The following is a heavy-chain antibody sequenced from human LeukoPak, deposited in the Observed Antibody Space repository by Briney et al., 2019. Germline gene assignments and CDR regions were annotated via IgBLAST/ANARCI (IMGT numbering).Heavy chain of an antibody. D-gene: IGHD3-3*01. CDR1: GGSISSSSYY. V-gene: IGHV4-39*01. J-gene: IGHJ4*02. CDR3: ASGSITIFGVVIPFDY. Sequence: PSETLSLTCTVSGGSISSSSYYWGWIRQPPGKGLEWVGSIYYSGSTYYNPSLKSRVTISVDTSKNQFSLKLSSVTAADTAVYYCASGSITIFGVVIPFDYWGQGTLVTVFS. CDR2: IYYSGST.